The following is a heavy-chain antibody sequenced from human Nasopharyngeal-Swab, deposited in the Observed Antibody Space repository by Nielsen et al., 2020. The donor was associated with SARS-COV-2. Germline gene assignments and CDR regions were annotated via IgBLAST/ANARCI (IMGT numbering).Heavy chain of an antibody. CDR3: TRNHLGLGI. CDR2: ISYDGGNK. CDR1: GFTFSSYA. Sequence: GGSLRLSCAASGFTFSSYAMHWVRQAPGKGLEWVAVISYDGGNKYYADSVKGRFTTSRDNAKNTLYLQMNSLRAEDTAVYYCTRNHLGLGIWGQGTVVTVSS. D-gene: IGHD3-16*01. J-gene: IGHJ3*02. V-gene: IGHV3-30-3*01.